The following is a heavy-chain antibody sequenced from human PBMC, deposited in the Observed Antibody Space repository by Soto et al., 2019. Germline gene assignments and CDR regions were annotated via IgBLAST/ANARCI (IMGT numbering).Heavy chain of an antibody. J-gene: IGHJ5*02. Sequence: PWGSLRLSCAASGFTFSSYAMNWVRQAPGKGLEWVSAISGSGGSTYYADSVKGRFTISRDNSKNPLYLQMNSLRAEDTAGYYCAKDLSRLFPWFDPWGQGTLVTVSS. CDR1: GFTFSSYA. V-gene: IGHV3-23*01. CDR3: AKDLSRLFPWFDP. D-gene: IGHD2-21*01. CDR2: ISGSGGST.